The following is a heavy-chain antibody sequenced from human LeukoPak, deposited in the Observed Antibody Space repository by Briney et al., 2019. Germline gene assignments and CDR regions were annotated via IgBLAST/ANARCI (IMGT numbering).Heavy chain of an antibody. CDR1: GYSFTSYW. CDR2: IDPGDSYT. D-gene: IGHD2-2*01. V-gene: IGHV5-10-1*01. Sequence: GESLKISCKGSGYSFTSYWISWVRQMPGRGLEWMGRIDPGDSYTNYSPSFQGHVTISADKSISTAYLQWSSLKASDTAMYYCARQGCSSTSCHPYYYYGMDVWGKGTTVTVSS. CDR3: ARQGCSSTSCHPYYYYGMDV. J-gene: IGHJ6*04.